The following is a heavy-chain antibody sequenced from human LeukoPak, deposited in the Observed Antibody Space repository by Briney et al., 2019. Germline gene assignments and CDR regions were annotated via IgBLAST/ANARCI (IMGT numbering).Heavy chain of an antibody. CDR2: INHSGST. V-gene: IGHV4-34*01. D-gene: IGHD3-22*01. Sequence: PSETLSLTCAVYGGSFSGYYWSWIRQPPGKGLEWIGEINHSGSTNYNPSLKSRVTISVDTSKNQFSLKLSSVTAADTAVYYCARLRLLLVRGLSFDYWGQRTLVTVSS. CDR3: ARLRLLLVRGLSFDY. J-gene: IGHJ4*02. CDR1: GGSFSGYY.